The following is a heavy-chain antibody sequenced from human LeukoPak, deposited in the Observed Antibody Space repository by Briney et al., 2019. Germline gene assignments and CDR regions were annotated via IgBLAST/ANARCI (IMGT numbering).Heavy chain of an antibody. J-gene: IGHJ4*02. V-gene: IGHV3-43*02. CDR3: AKDTGITPSGISGFFDS. Sequence: GGSLRLSCAACGFSFDDYAMHWVRQAPGKGLEWVSLISGDGDSTYYADSVKGRFTISRDNSKDSLYLQMNSLRTEDTALYYCAKDTGITPSGISGFFDSWGQGTLVTVSS. CDR1: GFSFDDYA. CDR2: ISGDGDST. D-gene: IGHD6-13*01.